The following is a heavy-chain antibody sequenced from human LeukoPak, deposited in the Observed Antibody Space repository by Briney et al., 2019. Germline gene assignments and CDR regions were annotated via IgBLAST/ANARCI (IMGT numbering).Heavy chain of an antibody. J-gene: IGHJ4*02. CDR3: ARASGYSGYDPFDY. CDR2: IYSGGDT. V-gene: IGHV3-53*01. D-gene: IGHD5-12*01. CDR1: GFTVSSNY. Sequence: GGSLRLSCATSGFTVSSNYMSWVRQAPGKGLEWVSVIYSGGDTYYADSVKGRFTISRDNSKNTLYLQMNTLRAEDTAVYYCARASGYSGYDPFDYWGQGTLVTVSS.